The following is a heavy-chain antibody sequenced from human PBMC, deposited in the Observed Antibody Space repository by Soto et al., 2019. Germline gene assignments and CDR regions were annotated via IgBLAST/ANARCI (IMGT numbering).Heavy chain of an antibody. V-gene: IGHV3-30*19. D-gene: IGHD3-16*01. Sequence: QVQLVESGGGVVQPGTSLRVSCVGSGFTFRSYVIHWVRQAPGKGLEWVALTSYDGSDKYYGDSVRGRFTISRDNSRNTXXXXXXXXXXXXXXXXXCXRWGXTGGLDVWGQGTLVSVSS. CDR3: XRWGXTGGLDV. J-gene: IGHJ1*01. CDR2: TSYDGSDK. CDR1: GFTFRSYV.